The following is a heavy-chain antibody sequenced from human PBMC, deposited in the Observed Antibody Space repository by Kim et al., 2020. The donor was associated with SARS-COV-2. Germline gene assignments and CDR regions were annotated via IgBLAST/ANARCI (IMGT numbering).Heavy chain of an antibody. CDR2: INPTNGNT. Sequence: ASVKVSCKASGFTFTDNYMHWVRQAPGQGLEWMGLINPTNGNTWYAPKFQGRITMTGATSTNTFYLEINSLKSDESALYYCTRMASSGSFEYWGQGTLVTVSS. D-gene: IGHD6-19*01. CDR3: TRMASSGSFEY. J-gene: IGHJ4*02. CDR1: GFTFTDNY. V-gene: IGHV1-46*03.